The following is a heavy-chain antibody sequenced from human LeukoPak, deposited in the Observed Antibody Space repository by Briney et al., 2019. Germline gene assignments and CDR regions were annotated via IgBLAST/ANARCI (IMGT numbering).Heavy chain of an antibody. CDR2: ISAYNGNT. V-gene: IGHV1-18*01. CDR1: GYTFTSYG. Sequence: GASVKVSCKSSGYTFTSYGIIWVRQAPGQGLEWMGCISAYNGNTNYAQKLQGRVTMTTDTSTSTAYMELRSLRSDDAAVYYCARDGAGPLDPWGQGTLVTVSS. D-gene: IGHD6-19*01. CDR3: ARDGAGPLDP. J-gene: IGHJ5*02.